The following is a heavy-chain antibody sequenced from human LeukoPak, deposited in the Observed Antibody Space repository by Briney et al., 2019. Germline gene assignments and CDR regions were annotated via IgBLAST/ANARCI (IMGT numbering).Heavy chain of an antibody. CDR1: GGIFSNYA. J-gene: IGHJ4*02. V-gene: IGHV1-69*05. Sequence: SVKVSCKASGGIFSNYAISWVRQAPGQGLEWMGGIIPIFGTANYAQKFQGRVTITTDESTSTDYMELSTLRSEDTAVYYCARGAILEWLPLSDSSRYYFDYWGQGTLVTVSS. D-gene: IGHD3-3*02. CDR2: IIPIFGTA. CDR3: ARGAILEWLPLSDSSRYYFDY.